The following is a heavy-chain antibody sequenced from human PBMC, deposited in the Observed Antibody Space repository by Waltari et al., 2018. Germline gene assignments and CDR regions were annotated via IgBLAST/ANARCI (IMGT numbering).Heavy chain of an antibody. Sequence: QVQLQESGPGLVRPSETLSLTCTVSGGSISSYYWSWIRQPPGKGLEWTGDIDYSWSTNYYPSINSRVTISVDTSKNQFSLKLSSVTAAVTAVYYCARGGGDCWSGYYSNRFDYWGQGTLVTVSS. V-gene: IGHV4-59*01. J-gene: IGHJ4*02. CDR2: IDYSWST. D-gene: IGHD3-3*01. CDR1: GGSISSYY. CDR3: ARGGGDCWSGYYSNRFDY.